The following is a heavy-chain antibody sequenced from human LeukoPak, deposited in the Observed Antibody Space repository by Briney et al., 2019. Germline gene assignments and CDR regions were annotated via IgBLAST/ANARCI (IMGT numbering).Heavy chain of an antibody. V-gene: IGHV1-2*02. Sequence: ASVKVSCKASGYTFTGYYMYWVRQAPGQGLEWMGWINPNSGGTNYAQKFQGRATMTRDTSISTAYMELSRLTSDDTAVYYCARDSVERRPVFDIWGPGTMVTVSS. D-gene: IGHD1-1*01. CDR2: INPNSGGT. J-gene: IGHJ3*02. CDR1: GYTFTGYY. CDR3: ARDSVERRPVFDI.